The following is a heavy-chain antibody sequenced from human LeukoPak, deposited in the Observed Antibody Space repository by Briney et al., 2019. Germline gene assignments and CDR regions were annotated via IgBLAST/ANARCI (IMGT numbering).Heavy chain of an antibody. CDR3: ARESMTFDY. CDR2: INPSGGTT. V-gene: IGHV1-46*01. CDR1: GYTFTDYY. J-gene: IGHJ4*02. Sequence: ASVKVSCKASGYTFTDYYMHWVRQAPGQGLEWMGIINPSGGTTTYAQKFQGRVTMTRDMSTTTVYMELRSLRSEDTAFYYCARESMTFDYWGQGTLVTVSS.